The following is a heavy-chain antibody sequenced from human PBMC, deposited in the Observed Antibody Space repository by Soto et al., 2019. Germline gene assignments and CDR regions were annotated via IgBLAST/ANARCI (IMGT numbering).Heavy chain of an antibody. CDR3: ARHDIVAAPAVFDY. D-gene: IGHD2-2*01. Sequence: SETLSLTCTVSGGSISSYYWSWIRQPPGKGLEWIGYIYYSGSTNYNPSLKSRVTISVDTSKNQFSLKLSSVTAADTAVYYCARHDIVAAPAVFDYWGQGALVTVSS. V-gene: IGHV4-59*01. CDR2: IYYSGST. CDR1: GGSISSYY. J-gene: IGHJ4*02.